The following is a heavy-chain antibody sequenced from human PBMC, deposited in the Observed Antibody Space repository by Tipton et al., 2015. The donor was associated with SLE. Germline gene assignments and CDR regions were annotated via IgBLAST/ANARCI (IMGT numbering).Heavy chain of an antibody. J-gene: IGHJ6*02. D-gene: IGHD2-15*01. V-gene: IGHV4-38-2*02. Sequence: TLSLTCTVSDYFIVSGYYWGWIRQSPGKGLEWIGSIYHSGNTYYNPSLKSRVTISVDTSRNQFSLKLSSVTAADTAVYYCARSTFTPTWYNYYGIDFWGQGTTVTVSS. CDR3: ARSTFTPTWYNYYGIDF. CDR2: IYHSGNT. CDR1: DYFIVSGYY.